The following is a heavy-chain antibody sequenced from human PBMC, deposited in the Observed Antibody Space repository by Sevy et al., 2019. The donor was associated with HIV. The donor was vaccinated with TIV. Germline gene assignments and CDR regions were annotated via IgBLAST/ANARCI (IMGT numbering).Heavy chain of an antibody. CDR1: GFTFSTYW. J-gene: IGHJ4*02. D-gene: IGHD3-16*01. Sequence: GGSLRLSCAASGFTFSTYWMNWVRQAPGKGLVWVSRINSDESSDGGSTRYADSVKGRFTISRDNAKNALYLQMNSLGGEDRAVYYCAGGGGNYEWGYYFDYWGQGTLVTVSS. CDR2: INSDESSDGGST. CDR3: AGGGGNYEWGYYFDY. V-gene: IGHV3-74*01.